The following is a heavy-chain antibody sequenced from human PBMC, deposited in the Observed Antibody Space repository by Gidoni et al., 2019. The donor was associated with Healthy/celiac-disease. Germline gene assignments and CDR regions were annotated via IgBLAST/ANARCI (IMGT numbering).Heavy chain of an antibody. CDR1: GFTSSSYW. CDR3: ARGWFDP. Sequence: EVQLVESGGGLVQPGGCMRLSCAASGFTSSSYWMHWVRQAPGKWLVWVSRITSNGSSTSYADSVKGRFTISRDNAKNTLYLQMNSLRAEDTAVYYCARGWFDPWGQGTLVTVSS. V-gene: IGHV3-74*01. CDR2: ITSNGSST. J-gene: IGHJ5*02.